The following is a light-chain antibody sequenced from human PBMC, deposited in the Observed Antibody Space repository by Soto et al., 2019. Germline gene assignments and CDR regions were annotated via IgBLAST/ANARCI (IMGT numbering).Light chain of an antibody. V-gene: IGKV3D-15*01. CDR1: QSISSN. Sequence: EIVMTQSPATLSVSPGERATLSCRASQSISSNLAWYQQKPGQATRLLIYGESTRATGIPARFSGSGSGTEFTLTISSLQSEDFAVYYCQQYNNWPPWTFGQGTKMEIK. J-gene: IGKJ1*01. CDR3: QQYNNWPPWT. CDR2: GES.